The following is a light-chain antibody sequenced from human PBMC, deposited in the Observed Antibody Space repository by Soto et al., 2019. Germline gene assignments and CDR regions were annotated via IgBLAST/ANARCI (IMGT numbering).Light chain of an antibody. J-gene: IGLJ1*01. CDR2: YDD. Sequence: QSVLTQPPSVSGAPRQRVTISCSGTSSNIGKNVVTSFQQLPGKPPKLLIFYDDLESAGVSDRFSGSKSGSSALLAISGLESDDEADYYCAAWDDSLIGHVFGTGTKVTVL. CDR3: AAWDDSLIGHV. CDR1: SSNIGKNV. V-gene: IGLV1-36*01.